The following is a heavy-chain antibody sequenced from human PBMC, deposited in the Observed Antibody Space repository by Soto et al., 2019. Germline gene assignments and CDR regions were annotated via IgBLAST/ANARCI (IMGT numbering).Heavy chain of an antibody. CDR2: TYYNGNA. CDR3: ARHFVAVVIKGWGY. Sequence: SETLSLTCNVSGGSIDRSNYYWDWLRQPPGKGLEWIGTTYYNGNAYYNPSLRSRVSMSVDTSKNQFSLKLISVTAADTAVYYCARHFVAVVIKGWGYWGQGTMVTVSS. CDR1: GGSIDRSNYY. V-gene: IGHV4-39*01. J-gene: IGHJ4*03. D-gene: IGHD3-10*01.